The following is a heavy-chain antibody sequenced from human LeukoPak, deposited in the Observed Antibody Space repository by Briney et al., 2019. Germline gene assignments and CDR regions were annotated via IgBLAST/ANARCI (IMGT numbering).Heavy chain of an antibody. V-gene: IGHV1-69*13. Sequence: SVKVSCKASGGTFSSYAISWVRQAPGQGLEWMGGIIPIFGTANYAQKFQGRVTITADESTSTAYMELSSLRSEDTAVYYCARGISSSGLSPDYGMDVWGQGTLVTVSS. CDR2: IIPIFGTA. J-gene: IGHJ6*02. CDR1: GGTFSSYA. CDR3: ARGISSSGLSPDYGMDV. D-gene: IGHD5-18*01.